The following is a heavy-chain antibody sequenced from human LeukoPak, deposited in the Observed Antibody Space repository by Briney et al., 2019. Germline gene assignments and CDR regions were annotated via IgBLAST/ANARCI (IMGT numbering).Heavy chain of an antibody. Sequence: SETLSLTCTVSGGSISSSNYYWGWIRQPPGKGLEWIGSIYYSRSTYYNPSLKSRVTISVDTSKNQFSLKLSSVTATDTAVYLCARSYCGGDCHAVGSFDYWGQGTLVTVSS. CDR2: IYYSRST. J-gene: IGHJ4*02. CDR3: ARSYCGGDCHAVGSFDY. CDR1: GGSISSSNYY. D-gene: IGHD2-21*02. V-gene: IGHV4-39*01.